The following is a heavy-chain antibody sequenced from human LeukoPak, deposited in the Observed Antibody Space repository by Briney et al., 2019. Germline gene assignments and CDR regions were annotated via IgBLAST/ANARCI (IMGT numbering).Heavy chain of an antibody. Sequence: GGSLRLSCAASEFTFSTYAMSWVRQAPGKGLEWVSAISGSGGSTYYADSVKGRFTISRDNSKNTLYLQMNSLRAEDTAVYYCAKDLGTVTPLRGFDYWGQGTLVTVSS. D-gene: IGHD4-11*01. V-gene: IGHV3-23*01. J-gene: IGHJ4*02. CDR3: AKDLGTVTPLRGFDY. CDR2: ISGSGGST. CDR1: EFTFSTYA.